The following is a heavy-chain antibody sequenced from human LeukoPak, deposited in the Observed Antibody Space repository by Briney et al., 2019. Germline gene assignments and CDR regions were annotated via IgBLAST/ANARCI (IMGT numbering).Heavy chain of an antibody. Sequence: PGGSLRLSCVASEFAVGSNYMSWVRQAPGKGLEWVSLIYSGGAIRYADSVKGRFTISRDSSKNTLFLQMNDLTVEDTARYYCARRPGNWGQGILVTVSS. J-gene: IGHJ4*02. D-gene: IGHD1-14*01. CDR3: ARRPGN. CDR2: IYSGGAI. V-gene: IGHV3-53*01. CDR1: EFAVGSNY.